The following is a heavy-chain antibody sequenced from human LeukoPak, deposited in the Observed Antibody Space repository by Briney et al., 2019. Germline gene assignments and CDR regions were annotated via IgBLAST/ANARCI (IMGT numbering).Heavy chain of an antibody. CDR3: PKTPGGAAGNRVFDH. J-gene: IGHJ4*02. CDR1: GFTFSSHA. CDR2: ISASGDGI. Sequence: GGSLRVSCAASGFTFSSHAMSWFLQAPGKGLEWVSAISASGDGIYYTDSVKGRFTTSIDNSKDTLYLQMNSLTADDTAVYYCPKTPGGAAGNRVFDHWGQAALVTVSS. D-gene: IGHD6-13*01. V-gene: IGHV3-23*01.